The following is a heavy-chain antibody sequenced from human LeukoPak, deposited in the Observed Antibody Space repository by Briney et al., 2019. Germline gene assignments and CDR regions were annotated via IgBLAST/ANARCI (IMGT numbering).Heavy chain of an antibody. V-gene: IGHV1-69*04. CDR2: IIIILGIA. J-gene: IGHJ5*01. Sequence: ASSVKVSCKPCGGRFRSYAISLLRLAPGQGIEWKGRIIIILGIANYVQKFEGRVSITAVKCTSTDYMELNSMRSDDTAVYYCSRSPGYCSNGVCYNNWFDPWGQGTLVTVSS. CDR1: GGRFRSYA. CDR3: SRSPGYCSNGVCYNNWFDP. D-gene: IGHD2-8*01.